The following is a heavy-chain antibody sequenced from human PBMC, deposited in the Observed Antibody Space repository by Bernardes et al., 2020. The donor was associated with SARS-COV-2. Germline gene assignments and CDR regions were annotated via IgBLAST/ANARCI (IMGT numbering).Heavy chain of an antibody. V-gene: IGHV4-4*02. Sequence: LSLTCDVSGGSISSENWWSWVRQSPGKGLEWIGEIYHTGRTNYNPSLKSRVTILEDKSKNQFSLRLTSVTAADTGVYYCARLQTYCSTSLCSFYYYGLDLWGRGTTVTVSS. J-gene: IGHJ6*02. CDR1: GGSISSENW. CDR2: IYHTGRT. CDR3: ARLQTYCSTSLCSFYYYGLDL. D-gene: IGHD2-2*01.